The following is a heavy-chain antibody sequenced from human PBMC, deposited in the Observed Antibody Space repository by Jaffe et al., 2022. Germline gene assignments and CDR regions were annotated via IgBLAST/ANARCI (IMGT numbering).Heavy chain of an antibody. J-gene: IGHJ4*02. CDR1: GFTFSNYG. V-gene: IGHV3-23*01. CDR3: VKGGDYDYIWGSYRTYYFDY. CDR2: ISGSGGST. D-gene: IGHD3-16*02. Sequence: EVQLLESGGGLVQPGGSLRLSCAASGFTFSNYGMSWVRQAPGKGLEWVSGISGSGGSTYYADSVKGRLTISRDNSKNTLYLQMNSLRAEDTAVYYCVKGGDYDYIWGSYRTYYFDYWGQGTLVTVSS.